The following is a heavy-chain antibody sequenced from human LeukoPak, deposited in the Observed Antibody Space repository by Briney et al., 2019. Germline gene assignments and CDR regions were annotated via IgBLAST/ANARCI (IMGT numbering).Heavy chain of an antibody. CDR1: GGSISSYY. V-gene: IGHV4-59*12. D-gene: IGHD4-11*01. J-gene: IGHJ4*02. Sequence: SETLSLTCTVSGGSISSYYWSWIRQPPGKGLEWIGYIYYSGSTNYNPSLKSRVTISVDTSKNQFSLKLSSVTAADTAVYYCARGKNDYSNRYYFDYWGQGTLVTVSS. CDR2: IYYSGST. CDR3: ARGKNDYSNRYYFDY.